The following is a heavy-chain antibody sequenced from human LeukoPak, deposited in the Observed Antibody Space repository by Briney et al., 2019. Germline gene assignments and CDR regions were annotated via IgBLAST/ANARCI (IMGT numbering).Heavy chain of an antibody. V-gene: IGHV3-48*03. D-gene: IGHD3-10*02. CDR2: ISSSGSNI. Sequence: GGSLRLSCAASGFTFSSYEMNWVRQAPGKGLEWVSYISSSGSNIYYADPVKGRFTISRDNAKNSLYLQMNSLRAEDTAVYYCAKLGITMIGGVWGKGTTVIVSS. CDR1: GFTFSSYE. CDR3: AKLGITMIGGV. J-gene: IGHJ6*04.